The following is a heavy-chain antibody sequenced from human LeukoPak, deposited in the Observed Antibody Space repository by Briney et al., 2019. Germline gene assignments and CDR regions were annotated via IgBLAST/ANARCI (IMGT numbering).Heavy chain of an antibody. D-gene: IGHD2-21*02. CDR1: GGSVNNYY. V-gene: IGHV4-59*02. CDR2: IYYSGST. Sequence: SETLSLTCTVSGGSVNNYYWSWIRQPPGKGLEWIGYIYYSGSTNYNPSLKSRVTISVDTSKNQFSLKLSSVTAADTAVYYCARELAYCGGDCYLWGQGTLVTVSS. J-gene: IGHJ4*02. CDR3: ARELAYCGGDCYL.